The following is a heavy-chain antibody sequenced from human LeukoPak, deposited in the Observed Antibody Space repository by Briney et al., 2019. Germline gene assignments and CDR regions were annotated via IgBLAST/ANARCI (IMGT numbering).Heavy chain of an antibody. J-gene: IGHJ4*02. D-gene: IGHD2-15*01. V-gene: IGHV1-2*02. CDR3: ARVFPNSHYCSGGSCYSYYFDY. Sequence: ASVKVSCKASGYTFTGYYMHWVRQAPEQGLEWMGWINPNSGGTNYAQKFQGRVTMTRHTSISTAYMELSRLRSADTAVYYCARVFPNSHYCSGGSCYSYYFDYWGQGTLVTVSS. CDR2: INPNSGGT. CDR1: GYTFTGYY.